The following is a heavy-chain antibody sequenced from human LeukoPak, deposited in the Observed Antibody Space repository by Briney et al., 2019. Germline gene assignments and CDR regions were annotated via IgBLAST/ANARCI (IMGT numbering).Heavy chain of an antibody. CDR3: AKSGYDYVWGSYRPSSFFDY. D-gene: IGHD3-16*02. CDR1: GFTFSSYG. V-gene: IGHV3-30*18. CDR2: ISYDGSNK. J-gene: IGHJ4*02. Sequence: GGSLRLSCAASGFTFSSYGMHWVPQAPGKGLEWVAVISYDGSNKYYADSVKGRFTISRDNSKNTLYLQMNSLRAEDTAVYYCAKSGYDYVWGSYRPSSFFDYWGQGTLVTVSS.